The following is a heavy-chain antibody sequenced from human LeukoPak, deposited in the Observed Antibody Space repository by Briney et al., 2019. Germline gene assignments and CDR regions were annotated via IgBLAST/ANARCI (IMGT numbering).Heavy chain of an antibody. V-gene: IGHV1-2*02. CDR2: INPNSGGT. CDR3: ARDYYDSSGYYRPGVGY. Sequence: ASVKVSCKASGYTFTGYYMHWVRQAPGQGLEWMGWINPNSGGTNYAQKFQGRVTMTRDTSISTAYMELSRLRSDDTAVYYCARDYYDSSGYYRPGVGYWGQGTLVTVSS. CDR1: GYTFTGYY. D-gene: IGHD3-22*01. J-gene: IGHJ4*02.